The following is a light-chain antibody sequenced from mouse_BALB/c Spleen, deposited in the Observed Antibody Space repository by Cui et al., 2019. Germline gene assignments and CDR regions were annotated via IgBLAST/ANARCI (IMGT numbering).Light chain of an antibody. J-gene: IGKJ1*01. CDR1: KSISKY. CDR2: SGS. CDR3: QQHNEYPWT. V-gene: IGKV16-104*01. Sequence: DVQLTQSPSYLPAPPGEPITINCRASKSISKYLAWYQEKPGKTNKLLIYSGSTLQSGIPSRFSGSGSGTDFTLTISSLEPEDFAMYYCQQHNEYPWTFGGGTKLEIK.